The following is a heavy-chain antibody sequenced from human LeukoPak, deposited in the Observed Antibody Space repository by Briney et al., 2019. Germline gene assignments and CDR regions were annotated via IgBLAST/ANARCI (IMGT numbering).Heavy chain of an antibody. CDR1: GFTFSSYA. CDR2: ISYDGSNK. V-gene: IGHV3-30-3*01. J-gene: IGHJ4*02. CDR3: ARGWYQPPDY. Sequence: AVGSLRLSCAASGFTFSSYAMHWVRQAPGKGLEWVAVISYDGSNKYYADSVKGRFTISRDDSKNTLYLQMNSLRAEDTAVYYCARGWYQPPDYWGQGTLVTVSS. D-gene: IGHD2-2*01.